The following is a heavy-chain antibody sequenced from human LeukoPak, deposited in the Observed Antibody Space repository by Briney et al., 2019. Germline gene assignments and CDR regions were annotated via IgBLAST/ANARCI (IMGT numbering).Heavy chain of an antibody. V-gene: IGHV1-46*04. Sequence: ASVKVSCKASGYTFTNYYLHWVRQAPGQGLEWMGIINPSGGGTNYAQKLQGRLTVTRDTSTSTVYMELSSLRSEDTAVYYCARGVHGDDLWGQGTLVTVSS. CDR2: INPSGGGT. CDR3: ARGVHGDDL. D-gene: IGHD4-17*01. J-gene: IGHJ1*01. CDR1: GYTFTNYY.